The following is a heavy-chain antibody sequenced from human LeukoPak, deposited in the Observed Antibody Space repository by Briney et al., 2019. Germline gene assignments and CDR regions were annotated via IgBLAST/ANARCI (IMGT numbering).Heavy chain of an antibody. Sequence: GGSLRLSCAASGFTFSSYAMSWVRQAPGKGLEWVSAISGSGGSTYYADSVKGRFTISRDNAKNSLYLQMNSLRVEDTAVYYCARVRWEHRDFDYWGQGTLVTVSS. J-gene: IGHJ4*02. CDR3: ARVRWEHRDFDY. D-gene: IGHD1-26*01. V-gene: IGHV3-23*01. CDR1: GFTFSSYA. CDR2: ISGSGGST.